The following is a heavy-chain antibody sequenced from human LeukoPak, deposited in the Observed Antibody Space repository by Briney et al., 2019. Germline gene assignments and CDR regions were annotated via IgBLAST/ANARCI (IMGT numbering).Heavy chain of an antibody. Sequence: GGSLRLSCAASGFTFSSYWMHWVRQAPGKGLVWVSRINHDGSSTNYADSVKGRFTISRDNAKNTLHLQMNSLRAEDTAVYYCVRDWGYDSSGYWQKYFDSWGQGTLVTVSS. CDR2: INHDGSST. D-gene: IGHD3-22*01. V-gene: IGHV3-74*01. J-gene: IGHJ4*02. CDR3: VRDWGYDSSGYWQKYFDS. CDR1: GFTFSSYW.